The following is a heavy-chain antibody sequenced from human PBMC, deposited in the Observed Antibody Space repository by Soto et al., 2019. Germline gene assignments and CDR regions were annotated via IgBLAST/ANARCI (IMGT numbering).Heavy chain of an antibody. CDR3: AKVGSRVYAIKNWFGP. Sequence: PGGSLRLSCAASGFTFSSYAMSWVRQAPGKGLEWVSAISGSGGSTYYADSVKGRFTISRDNSKNTLYLQMNSLRAEDTAVYYCAKVGSRVYAIKNWFGPCGQGTLVTVSS. CDR2: ISGSGGST. D-gene: IGHD2-8*01. J-gene: IGHJ5*02. V-gene: IGHV3-23*01. CDR1: GFTFSSYA.